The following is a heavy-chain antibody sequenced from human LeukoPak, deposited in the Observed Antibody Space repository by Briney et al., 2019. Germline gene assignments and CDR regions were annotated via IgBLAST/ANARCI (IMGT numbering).Heavy chain of an antibody. CDR3: AKDQYYYDSSGYSFDY. D-gene: IGHD3-22*01. CDR1: GFTFSSYA. CDR2: ISGSGGST. J-gene: IGHJ4*02. Sequence: GGSLRLSCAASGFTFSSYAVSWVRQAPGKGLEWVSAISGSGGSTYYADSVKGRFTISRDNSKNTLYLQMNSLRAEDTAVYYCAKDQYYYDSSGYSFDYWGQGTLVTVSS. V-gene: IGHV3-23*01.